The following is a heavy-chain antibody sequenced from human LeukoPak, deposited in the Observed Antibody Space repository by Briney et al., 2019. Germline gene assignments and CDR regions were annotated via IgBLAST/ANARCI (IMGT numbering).Heavy chain of an antibody. J-gene: IGHJ4*02. CDR2: ISWDGGST. V-gene: IGHV3-43*01. CDR3: AKSSSSWYYFDC. CDR1: GFTFDDYT. D-gene: IGHD6-13*01. Sequence: PGGSLRLSCAASGFTFDDYTMHWVRQAPGKGLEWVSLISWDGGSTYYADSVKGRFTTSRDNSKNSLYLQMNSLRTEDTALYYCAKSSSSWYYFDCWGQGTLVTVSS.